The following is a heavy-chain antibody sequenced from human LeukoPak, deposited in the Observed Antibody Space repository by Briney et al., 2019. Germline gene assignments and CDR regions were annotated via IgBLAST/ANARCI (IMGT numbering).Heavy chain of an antibody. CDR1: GYTFTGYY. V-gene: IGHV1-2*02. CDR3: ARDLSSTSYYYYYVMDV. CDR2: INPNSGGT. Sequence: ASVKVSCKASGYTFTGYYMHWVRQAPGQGLEWMGWINPNSGGTKYAQKFQVRVTMTRDTSISTAYMELSRLRSDDTAVYYCARDLSSTSYYYYYVMDVWGQGTTVTVSS. J-gene: IGHJ6*02. D-gene: IGHD2-2*01.